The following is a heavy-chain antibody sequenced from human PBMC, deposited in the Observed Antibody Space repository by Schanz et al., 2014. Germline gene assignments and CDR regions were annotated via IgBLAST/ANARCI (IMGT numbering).Heavy chain of an antibody. D-gene: IGHD5-18*01. CDR1: GYTFSSYG. V-gene: IGHV1-18*01. Sequence: QILLVQPGPEVKKPGASVKVSCKTSGYTFSSYGITWVRQAPGQGLEWMGWISPYNGNTNYAPKVQGRVTVTTDTSTSTVYMELRSLRSDDTALYYCTRGGYSYALSAFDIWGQGTMVTVSS. CDR3: TRGGYSYALSAFDI. J-gene: IGHJ3*02. CDR2: ISPYNGNT.